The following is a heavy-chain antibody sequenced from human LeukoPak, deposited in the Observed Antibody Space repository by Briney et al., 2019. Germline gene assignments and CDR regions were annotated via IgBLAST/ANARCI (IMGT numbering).Heavy chain of an antibody. CDR2: INPNSGGT. V-gene: IGHV1-2*02. CDR3: ARVAAAGISYYYYGMDV. J-gene: IGHJ6*02. CDR1: GYTFTGYY. Sequence: ASVKASCKASGYTFTGYYMHWVRQAPGQGLEWMGWINPNSGGTNYAQKFQGRVTMTRDTSISTAYMELSRLRSDDTAVYYCARVAAAGISYYYYGMDVWGQGTTVTVSS. D-gene: IGHD6-13*01.